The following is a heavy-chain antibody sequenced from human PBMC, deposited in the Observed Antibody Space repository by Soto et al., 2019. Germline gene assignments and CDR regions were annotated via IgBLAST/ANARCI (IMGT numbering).Heavy chain of an antibody. Sequence: SETLSLTCAVSGDSISSGYHWAWIRQPPGKGLEWVASIYHSGTTYYNPSLTSRVTISVDTSKNQFPLKLSSVTAADSAVYYCAKRVSVGYYSNF. CDR3: AKRVSVGYYSNF. D-gene: IGHD3-22*01. J-gene: IGHJ4*01. V-gene: IGHV4-38-2*01. CDR2: IYHSGTT. CDR1: GDSISSGYH.